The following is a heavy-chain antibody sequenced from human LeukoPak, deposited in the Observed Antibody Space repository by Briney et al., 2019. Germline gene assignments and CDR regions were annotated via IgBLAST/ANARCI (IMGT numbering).Heavy chain of an antibody. CDR1: GGTLGSYG. J-gene: IGHJ4*02. CDR2: IFPNLGSA. D-gene: IGHD3-22*01. CDR3: ARDRYHDGSGRYFESIF. Sequence: ASVKVSCKASGGTLGSYGVTWVRQAPGQGLEWMGGIFPNLGSANFAQKFQGRLTITADESTNTAYMELSSLRSEDTALYYCARDRYHDGSGRYFESIFWGQGTLVTVSS. V-gene: IGHV1-69*13.